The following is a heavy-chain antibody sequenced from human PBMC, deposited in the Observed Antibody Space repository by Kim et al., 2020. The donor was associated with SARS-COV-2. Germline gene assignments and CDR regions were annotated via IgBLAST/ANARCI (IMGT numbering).Heavy chain of an antibody. V-gene: IGHV1-24*01. D-gene: IGHD6-6*01. CDR3: ATRQIAARNFDY. J-gene: IGHJ4*02. Sequence: IYAQKFRGGVTMTEDTSTDTAYMGLSSLRSADTAVYYCATRQIAARNFDYWGQGTLVTVSS.